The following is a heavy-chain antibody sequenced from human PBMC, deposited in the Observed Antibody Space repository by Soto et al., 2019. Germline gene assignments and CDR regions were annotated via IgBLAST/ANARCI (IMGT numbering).Heavy chain of an antibody. V-gene: IGHV1-69*13. CDR3: WGSSSSSHYYYYGMDV. Sequence: SVKVSCKASGGTLSSYAISWVRQAPGQGLEWMGGIIPIFGTANYAQKFQGRVTITADESTSTAYMELSSLRSEDTAVYYCWGSSSSSHYYYYGMDVWGQGTTVTVSS. CDR1: GGTLSSYA. D-gene: IGHD6-13*01. CDR2: IIPIFGTA. J-gene: IGHJ6*02.